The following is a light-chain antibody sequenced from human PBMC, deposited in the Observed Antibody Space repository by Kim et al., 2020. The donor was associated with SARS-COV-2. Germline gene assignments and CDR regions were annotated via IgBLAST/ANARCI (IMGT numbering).Light chain of an antibody. CDR2: LNSDGSH. J-gene: IGLJ7*01. CDR3: QTWGTGIQV. CDR1: SGHSSYA. V-gene: IGLV4-69*01. Sequence: QLVLTQSPSASASLGASVKLTCTLSSGHSSYAIAWHQQQPEKGPRYLMKLNSDGSHSKGDGIPDRFSGSSSGAERYLTISSLQSEDEADYSCQTWGTGIQVFGGGTQLTVL.